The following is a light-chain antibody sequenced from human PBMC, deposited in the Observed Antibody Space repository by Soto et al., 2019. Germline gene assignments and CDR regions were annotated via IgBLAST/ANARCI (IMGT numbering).Light chain of an antibody. Sequence: QSVLTQPRSVSGSPGQSVTISCTGTSGDVGAYNYVSWYKQHPGKAPKLMIYDVSKWPSGVPDRFSGSKSGNTASLTISGLQAEDEADYYCCSYAGDEGMVFGGGTKLTVL. V-gene: IGLV2-11*01. CDR2: DVS. CDR1: SGDVGAYNY. CDR3: CSYAGDEGMV. J-gene: IGLJ2*01.